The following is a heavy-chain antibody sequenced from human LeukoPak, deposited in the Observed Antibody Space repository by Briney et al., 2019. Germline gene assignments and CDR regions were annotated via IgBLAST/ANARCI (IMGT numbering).Heavy chain of an antibody. CDR1: GFTFSSYA. CDR3: ARDKYSSSWYPAFDI. Sequence: GGSLRLSCAASGFTFSSYAMHWVRQAPGKGLEYVSAISSNGGSTYYANSVKGRFTISRDNSKNTLYLQMGSLRAEDMAVYYCARDKYSSSWYPAFDIWGQGTMVTVSS. V-gene: IGHV3-64*01. D-gene: IGHD6-13*01. J-gene: IGHJ3*02. CDR2: ISSNGGST.